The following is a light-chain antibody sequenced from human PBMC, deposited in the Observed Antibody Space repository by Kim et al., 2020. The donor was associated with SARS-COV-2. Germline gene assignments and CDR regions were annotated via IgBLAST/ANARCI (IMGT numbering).Light chain of an antibody. CDR3: QEYNSWPPYN. Sequence: LSGGASQSVNTNFAGYQQRPGQAPRFRIFSASTRATGIPARFRGSGSGTEFTLNISSLQSEDFAVYYCQEYNSWPPYNFGLGTKLEI. V-gene: IGKV3-15*01. CDR1: QSVNTN. CDR2: SAS. J-gene: IGKJ2*01.